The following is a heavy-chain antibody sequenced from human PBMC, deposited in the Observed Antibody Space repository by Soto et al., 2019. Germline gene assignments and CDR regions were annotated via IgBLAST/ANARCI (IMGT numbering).Heavy chain of an antibody. Sequence: ASVKVSCKASGYTFTGYYMHWVRQAPGQGLERMGWINPNSGGTNYAQKFQGWVTMTRDTSISTAYMELSRLRSDDTAVYYCARSSPLSGDYDFWSGPYYGMDVWGQGTTVTVSS. D-gene: IGHD3-3*01. V-gene: IGHV1-2*04. J-gene: IGHJ6*02. CDR3: ARSSPLSGDYDFWSGPYYGMDV. CDR2: INPNSGGT. CDR1: GYTFTGYY.